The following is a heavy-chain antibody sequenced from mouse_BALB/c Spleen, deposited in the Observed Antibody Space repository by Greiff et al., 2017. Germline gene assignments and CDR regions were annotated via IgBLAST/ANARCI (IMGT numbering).Heavy chain of an antibody. D-gene: IGHD2-14*01. J-gene: IGHJ2*01. V-gene: IGHV1-7*01. Sequence: VKLMESGAELAKPGASVKMSCKASGYTFTSYWMHWVKQRPGQGLEWIGYINPSTGYTEYNQKFKDKATLTADKSSSTAYMQLSSLTSEDSAVYYCARDRYDYWGQGTTLTVSS. CDR3: ARDRYDY. CDR2: INPSTGYT. CDR1: GYTFTSYW.